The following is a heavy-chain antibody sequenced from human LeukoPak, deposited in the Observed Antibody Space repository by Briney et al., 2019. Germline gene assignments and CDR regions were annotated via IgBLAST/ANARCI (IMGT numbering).Heavy chain of an antibody. V-gene: IGHV1-2*02. J-gene: IGHJ4*02. Sequence: ASVKVFCKASGYTFSGYYMHWVRQPPGQGLEWMGWINHNSGGTNYAQKFQRRVTMTRDTSISTAYMELSRLRPDGTAVYYCASAAGSPETIDYGGQGTLVTVSS. D-gene: IGHD3-10*01. CDR3: ASAAGSPETIDY. CDR2: INHNSGGT. CDR1: GYTFSGYY.